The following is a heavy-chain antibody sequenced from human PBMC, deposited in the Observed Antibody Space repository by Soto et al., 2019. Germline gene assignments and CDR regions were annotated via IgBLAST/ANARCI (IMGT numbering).Heavy chain of an antibody. CDR3: AKFGGLNYYDSSGITWDAFDI. CDR2: ISGSGGST. Sequence: EVQLLESGGGLVQPGGSLRLSCAASGFTFSSYAMSWVRQAPGKGLEWVSAISGSGGSTYYADSVKGRFTISRDNSKNTLYLQMNSLRAEDTAVYYCAKFGGLNYYDSSGITWDAFDIWGQGTMVTVSS. D-gene: IGHD3-22*01. CDR1: GFTFSSYA. V-gene: IGHV3-23*01. J-gene: IGHJ3*02.